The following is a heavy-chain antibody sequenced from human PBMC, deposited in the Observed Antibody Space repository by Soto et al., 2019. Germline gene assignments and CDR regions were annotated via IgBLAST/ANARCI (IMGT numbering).Heavy chain of an antibody. J-gene: IGHJ6*02. V-gene: IGHV6-1*01. Sequence: SQTLSLTCAISGDSVSSNSAAWNWIRQSPSRGLEWLGRTYYRSKWYNDYAVSVKSRITINPDTSKNQFSLQLNSVTPEDTAVYYCAREGGDGYNSYYYYYGMDVWGQGTTVTVSS. D-gene: IGHD5-12*01. CDR2: TYYRSKWYN. CDR3: AREGGDGYNSYYYYYGMDV. CDR1: GDSVSSNSAA.